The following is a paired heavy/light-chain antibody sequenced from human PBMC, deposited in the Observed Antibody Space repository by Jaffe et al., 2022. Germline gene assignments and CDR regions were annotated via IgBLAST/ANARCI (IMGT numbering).Heavy chain of an antibody. J-gene: IGHJ4*02. CDR2: IYYSGST. V-gene: IGHV4-59*01. CDR1: GGSISSYY. CDR3: ASTPYCSGGSCYDFDY. D-gene: IGHD2-15*01. Sequence: QVQLQESGPGLVKPSETLSLTCTVSGGSISSYYWSWIRQPPGKGLEWIGYIYYSGSTNYNPSLKSRVTISVDTSKNQFSLKLSSVTAADTAVYYCASTPYCSGGSCYDFDYWGQGTLVTVSS.
Light chain of an antibody. CDR2: SNN. Sequence: QSVLTQPPSASGTPGQRVTISCSGSSSNIGSNTVNWYQQLPGTAPKLLIYSNNQRPSGVPDRFSGSKSGTSASLAISGLQSEDEADYYCAAWDDSLNGHVVFGGGTKLTVL. CDR1: SSNIGSNT. V-gene: IGLV1-44*01. J-gene: IGLJ2*01. CDR3: AAWDDSLNGHVV.